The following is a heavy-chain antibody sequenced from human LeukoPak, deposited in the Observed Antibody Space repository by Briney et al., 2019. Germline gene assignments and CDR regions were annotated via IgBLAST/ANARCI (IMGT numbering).Heavy chain of an antibody. D-gene: IGHD6-13*01. J-gene: IGHJ5*02. V-gene: IGHV4-34*01. Sequence: SETLSLTCAVYGGSFSGYYWSWIRQPPGKGLEWVGEINHSGSTNYNPSLKSRVTISVDTSKNQFSLKLSSVTAADTAVYYCARGRAAAGQRWFDPWGQGTLVTVSS. CDR1: GGSFSGYY. CDR3: ARGRAAAGQRWFDP. CDR2: INHSGST.